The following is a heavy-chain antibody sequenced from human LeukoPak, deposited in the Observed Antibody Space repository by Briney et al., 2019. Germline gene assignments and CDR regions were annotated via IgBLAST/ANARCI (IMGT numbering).Heavy chain of an antibody. CDR3: ARRWPGYYGSGSYYSYFDY. Sequence: SQTLSLTCTVSGGSISSGDYYWSWIRQPPGKGLEWIGYIYYSGSTNYNPSLKSRVTISVDTSKNQFSLKLSSVTAADTAVYYCARRWPGYYGSGSYYSYFDYWGQGTLVTVSS. J-gene: IGHJ4*02. V-gene: IGHV4-30-4*01. D-gene: IGHD3-10*01. CDR1: GGSISSGDYY. CDR2: IYYSGST.